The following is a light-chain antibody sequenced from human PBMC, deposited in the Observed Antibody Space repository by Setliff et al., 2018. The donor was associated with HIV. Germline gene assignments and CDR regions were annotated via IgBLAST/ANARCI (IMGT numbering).Light chain of an antibody. J-gene: IGLJ1*01. CDR2: DDN. V-gene: IGLV1-51*01. CDR1: TSNIGLNF. Sequence: QSVLTQPPSVSAAPRQRVTISCSGRTSNIGLNFVSWYQQFPGSVPRLLIYDDNKRPSGIPDRFSASKSGTSATLDITGLQTGDEAAYFCEAWGNILTVYLFGTGTKVTVL. CDR3: EAWGNILTVYL.